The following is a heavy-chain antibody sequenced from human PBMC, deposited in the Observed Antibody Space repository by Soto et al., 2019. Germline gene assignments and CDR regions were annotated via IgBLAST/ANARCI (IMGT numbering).Heavy chain of an antibody. Sequence: SVKVSCKTSGFTFSSSAVHWVRQARGHRLQWIGWIDVGSANANYAQMLQERVTISRDMSTSTAYMELSSLRPEDTAVYYCARELAYCGGDCPHYYYGMDVWG. CDR2: IDVGSANA. D-gene: IGHD2-21*02. CDR1: GFTFSSSA. CDR3: ARELAYCGGDCPHYYYGMDV. V-gene: IGHV1-58*01. J-gene: IGHJ6*02.